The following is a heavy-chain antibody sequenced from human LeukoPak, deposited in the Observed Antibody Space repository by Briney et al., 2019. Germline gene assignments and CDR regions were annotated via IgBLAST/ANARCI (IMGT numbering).Heavy chain of an antibody. CDR1: GFTFSSYA. D-gene: IGHD1-1*01. CDR3: TPYRAGGNWSPRGWHNWFDP. CDR2: ITGGGSTT. Sequence: GGSLRLSCAASGFTFSSYAMSWIRQAPGKGPEWVSAITGGGSTTYYADSVKGRFTISRDNSQKTLYLQVNRVRVADTAVYYCTPYRAGGNWSPRGWHNWFDPWGQGTLVTVSS. J-gene: IGHJ5*02. V-gene: IGHV3-23*01.